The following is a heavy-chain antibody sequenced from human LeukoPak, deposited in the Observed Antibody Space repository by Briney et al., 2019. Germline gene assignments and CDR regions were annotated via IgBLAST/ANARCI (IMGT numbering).Heavy chain of an antibody. D-gene: IGHD3-22*01. CDR2: IRSKAYGGTT. V-gene: IGHV3-49*02. J-gene: IGHJ4*02. CDR3: TRGPYYYDSSGYYYSGPDY. Sequence: WIRQPPGKGLEWVGFIRSKAYGGTTEYAASVKGRFTISRDDSKSIAYLQMNSLKTEDTAVYYCTRGPYYYDSSGYYYSGPDYWGQGTLVTVSS.